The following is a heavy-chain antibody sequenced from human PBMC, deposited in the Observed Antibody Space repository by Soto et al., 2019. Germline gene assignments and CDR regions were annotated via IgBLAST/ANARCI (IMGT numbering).Heavy chain of an antibody. V-gene: IGHV3-11*04. J-gene: IGHJ5*01. CDR1: GFTFSDYY. Sequence: GGSLRLSCAASGFTFSDYYMSWVRKAPGKGLEWVSYISSSGLTTHYADFAEGRFTISRDNAKDSLYLHLNSLRVGDTAVYYCARYGTRGDWWGLGTQVTVSS. CDR2: ISSSGLTT. CDR3: ARYGTRGDW. D-gene: IGHD3-10*01.